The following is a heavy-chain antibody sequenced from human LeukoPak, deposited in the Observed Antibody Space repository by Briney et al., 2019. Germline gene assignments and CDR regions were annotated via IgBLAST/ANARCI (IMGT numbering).Heavy chain of an antibody. CDR2: INPNSGGT. Sequence: ASVKVSCKASGYTFTGYYMHWVRQAPGQGLEWMGWINPNSGGTNYAQKFQGRVTMTRDTSISTAYMELSRLRSDDTAVYYCARGDIVVVPAACFDCWGQGTLVTVSS. V-gene: IGHV1-2*02. CDR1: GYTFTGYY. CDR3: ARGDIVVVPAACFDC. J-gene: IGHJ4*02. D-gene: IGHD2-2*01.